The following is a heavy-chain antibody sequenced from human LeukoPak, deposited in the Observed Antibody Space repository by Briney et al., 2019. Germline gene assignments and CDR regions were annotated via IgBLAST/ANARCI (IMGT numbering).Heavy chain of an antibody. CDR1: GYSISSGYY. J-gene: IGHJ4*02. CDR3: ARRDIVVVTGSVFDY. CDR2: IYHSGST. V-gene: IGHV4-38-2*02. D-gene: IGHD2-21*02. Sequence: SETLSLTCTVSGYSISSGYYWGWIRQPPGKGLEWIGSIYHSGSTYYNPSLKSRVTISVDTSKNQFSLKLSSVTAADTAVYYCARRDIVVVTGSVFDYWGQGTLVTVSS.